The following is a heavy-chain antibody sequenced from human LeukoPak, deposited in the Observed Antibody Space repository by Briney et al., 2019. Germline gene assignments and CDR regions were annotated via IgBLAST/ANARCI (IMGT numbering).Heavy chain of an antibody. J-gene: IGHJ4*02. CDR1: GFTFSSYE. CDR2: ISSTGSTI. Sequence: GGSLRLSCAASGFTFSSYEMNWVRQAPGKGLEWVSYISSTGSTIYYADSVKGRFTISRDNSKNTLYLQMSSLRADDTAVFYCAKDSGYYKGYFDYWGQGTLVTVSS. CDR3: AKDSGYYKGYFDY. D-gene: IGHD3-22*01. V-gene: IGHV3-48*03.